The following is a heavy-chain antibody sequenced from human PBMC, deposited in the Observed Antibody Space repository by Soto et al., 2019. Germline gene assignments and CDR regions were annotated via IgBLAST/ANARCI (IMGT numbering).Heavy chain of an antibody. Sequence: ASVKVSCKASGYTFPSYGISWVRQAPGQGLEWMGWISAYNGNTHFAQKLQGRVTMTTDTSTSTAYMELRSLRSDDTAVYYCARDKSFYYDSSGYIDYWGQGTLVTVSS. D-gene: IGHD3-22*01. CDR3: ARDKSFYYDSSGYIDY. V-gene: IGHV1-18*01. CDR1: GYTFPSYG. CDR2: ISAYNGNT. J-gene: IGHJ4*02.